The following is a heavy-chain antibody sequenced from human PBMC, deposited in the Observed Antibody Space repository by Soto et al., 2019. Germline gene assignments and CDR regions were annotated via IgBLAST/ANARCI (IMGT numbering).Heavy chain of an antibody. D-gene: IGHD6-13*01. CDR3: ATRDSSRFY. V-gene: IGHV4-4*02. Sequence: QVQLQESGPGLVKPSGTLSLTCAVSGVSMSSHDWWTWVRQPPGKGLEWIGESHQSGNTNYNSSXEXXXTXXXXXXXNXXXLXLXSVXVADTAVYYCATRDSSRFYWGQGTLVTVSS. CDR2: SHQSGNT. CDR1: GVSMSSHDW. J-gene: IGHJ4*02.